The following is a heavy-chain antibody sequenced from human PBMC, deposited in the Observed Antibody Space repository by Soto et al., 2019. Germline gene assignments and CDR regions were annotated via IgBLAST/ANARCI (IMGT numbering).Heavy chain of an antibody. Sequence: SETLSLTCTVSGGAISTYYWSWIRQPPGKGLEWIGYIYYSGSTNYNPSLKSRVTISVDTSKNQFSLKLSSVTAADTAVYYCARGRGSFSSGRLDYWGQGTLVTVSS. CDR2: IYYSGST. V-gene: IGHV4-59*12. CDR1: GGAISTYY. D-gene: IGHD6-19*01. J-gene: IGHJ4*02. CDR3: ARGRGSFSSGRLDY.